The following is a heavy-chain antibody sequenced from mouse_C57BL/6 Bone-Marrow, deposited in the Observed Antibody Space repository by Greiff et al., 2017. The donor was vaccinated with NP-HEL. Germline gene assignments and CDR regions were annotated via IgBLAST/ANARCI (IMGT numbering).Heavy chain of an antibody. Sequence: VQLKESGAELAKPGASVKLSCKASGYTFTSYWMHWVKQRPGQGLEWIGYINPSSGYTKYNQKFKDKATLTADKSSSTAYMQLSSLTYEDSAVYYCAREETNWYFDVWGTGTTVTVSS. CDR3: AREETNWYFDV. CDR1: GYTFTSYW. CDR2: INPSSGYT. J-gene: IGHJ1*03. V-gene: IGHV1-7*01.